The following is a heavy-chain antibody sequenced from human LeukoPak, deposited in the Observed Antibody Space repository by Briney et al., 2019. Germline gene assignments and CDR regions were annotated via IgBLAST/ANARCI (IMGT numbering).Heavy chain of an antibody. V-gene: IGHV4-39*01. CDR1: GDSISSDYN. J-gene: IGHJ4*02. CDR3: ARRKTNMAVGI. CDR2: IHYSGTT. D-gene: IGHD4-23*01. Sequence: SETLSLTCTVSGDSISSDYNWAWIRQPPGKGLEWIGNIHYSGTTHYNPSLKSRVTMSADTSKNQFSLRLSSVTAADTAVYYCARRKTNMAVGIWGQGILVTVSS.